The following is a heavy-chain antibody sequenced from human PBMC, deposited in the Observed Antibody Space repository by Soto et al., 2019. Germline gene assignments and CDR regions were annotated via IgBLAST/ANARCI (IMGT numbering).Heavy chain of an antibody. V-gene: IGHV4-34*01. CDR1: GGPFSGYF. Sequence: QVQLQQWGAGLLKPSETLSLTCAVYGGPFSGYFWTWIRQPPGKGLEWIGEINHSGSTNYNPSLESRVTISVDTSENQFSLRLTSVTAADTAVYYCVRGQWLPRGEYWGQGTLVTVSS. CDR2: INHSGST. D-gene: IGHD6-19*01. J-gene: IGHJ4*02. CDR3: VRGQWLPRGEY.